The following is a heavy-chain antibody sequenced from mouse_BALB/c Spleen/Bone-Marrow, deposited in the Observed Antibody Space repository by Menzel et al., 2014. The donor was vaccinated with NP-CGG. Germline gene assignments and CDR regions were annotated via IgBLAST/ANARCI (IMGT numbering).Heavy chain of an antibody. D-gene: IGHD2-1*01. CDR1: GFNIKDTY. CDR3: AREDYGNSYAMDY. V-gene: IGHV14-3*02. CDR2: IDPANGNT. Sequence: EVQLQQSGAELVKPGASVKLSCTASGFNIKDTYMHWVKQRPEQGLGWIGRIDPANGNTKYDPKFQGKATITADTSSNAAYLQLSSLTSEDTAVYYCAREDYGNSYAMDYWGQGTSVTVSS. J-gene: IGHJ4*01.